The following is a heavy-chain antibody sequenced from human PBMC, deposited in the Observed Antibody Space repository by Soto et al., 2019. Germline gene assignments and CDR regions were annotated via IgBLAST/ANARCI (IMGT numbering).Heavy chain of an antibody. J-gene: IGHJ5*02. V-gene: IGHV4-59*01. D-gene: IGHD3-22*01. CDR1: GGSLSSYP. CDR3: ARANRPITMTYLNWFDP. CDR2: IYYNGST. Sequence: SETLSLTCTVSGGSLSSYPWAWIRQPPEKGLEWIGYIYYNGSTNYNPSLKTRVTMSLDTSKNQFSLKLNSVTAADTAMYYCARANRPITMTYLNWFDPWGQGTLVTVSS.